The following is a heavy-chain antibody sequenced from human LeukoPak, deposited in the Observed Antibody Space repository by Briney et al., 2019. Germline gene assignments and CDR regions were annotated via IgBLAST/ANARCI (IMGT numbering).Heavy chain of an antibody. D-gene: IGHD2-8*02. CDR2: IGYDGSDK. CDR3: VKDTGGTSLSNWFDP. V-gene: IGHV3-33*06. CDR1: GFTFSTSG. Sequence: GTSLRLSCAASGFTFSTSGMHWVRQAPGKGLEWVAVIGYDGSDKFYLDFVKGRFTISRDNSKNTVYLQINSLRAEDTAVYYCVKDTGGTSLSNWFDPWGQGTLVTVSS. J-gene: IGHJ5*02.